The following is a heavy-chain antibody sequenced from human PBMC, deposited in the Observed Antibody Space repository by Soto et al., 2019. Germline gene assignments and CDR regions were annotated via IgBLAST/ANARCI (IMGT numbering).Heavy chain of an antibody. CDR3: ARGREIFGAVTPFEY. CDR2: INHTGSS. D-gene: IGHD3-3*01. CDR1: GAPFNNYY. J-gene: IGHJ4*02. V-gene: IGHV4-34*01. Sequence: PSETLSLTCAVYGAPFNNYYWTWIRQTPGKGLEWIGEINHTGSSKYNPSLKSRVTISPDTSKNQFSLSLRSVTAADTAVYFCARGREIFGAVTPFEYWGQGTQVTVSS.